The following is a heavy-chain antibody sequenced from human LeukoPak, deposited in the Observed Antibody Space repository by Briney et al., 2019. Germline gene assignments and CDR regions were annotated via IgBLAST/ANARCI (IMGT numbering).Heavy chain of an antibody. CDR1: GYTFTSYD. D-gene: IGHD6-13*01. CDR3: ARGAPAGSGSSWYEN. J-gene: IGHJ4*02. CDR2: MNPNGGNT. Sequence: GSVKVSCKASGYTFTSYDINWVRQATGQGLEWMGWMNPNGGNTGYAQKFQGRVTMPRNTSINTAYLELNSLRCEDTALYYCARGAPAGSGSSWYENWGQGTLVTVSS. V-gene: IGHV1-8*01.